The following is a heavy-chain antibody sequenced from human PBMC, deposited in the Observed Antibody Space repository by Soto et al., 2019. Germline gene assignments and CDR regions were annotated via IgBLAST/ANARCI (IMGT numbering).Heavy chain of an antibody. J-gene: IGHJ4*02. Sequence: EVQLLESGGGLVQPGGSLRLSCAASGFTFSSYAMSWVRQAPGKGLEWVSAISGSGGSTYYADSVKGRFTISRDNSKNTLYLQMNRLRAEDTAVYYCAKLGDTAIVVVITSAFDYWGQGTLVTVSS. CDR1: GFTFSSYA. V-gene: IGHV3-23*01. D-gene: IGHD3-22*01. CDR3: AKLGDTAIVVVITSAFDY. CDR2: ISGSGGST.